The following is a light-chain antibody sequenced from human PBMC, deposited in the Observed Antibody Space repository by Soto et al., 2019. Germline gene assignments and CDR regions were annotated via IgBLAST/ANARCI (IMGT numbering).Light chain of an antibody. Sequence: EIVLTQSPATLSLSPGERATLSCRASQSVTNYLAWYQQKAGQAPRLLIYETIHRATGIPARFSGSGSGTDFTLTISSLEPEDFAVYYCQHRSHWLITFRQGTRLEI. CDR2: ETI. CDR1: QSVTNY. V-gene: IGKV3-11*01. CDR3: QHRSHWLIT. J-gene: IGKJ5*01.